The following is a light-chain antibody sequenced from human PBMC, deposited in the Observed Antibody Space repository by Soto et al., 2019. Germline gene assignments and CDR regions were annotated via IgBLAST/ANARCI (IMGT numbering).Light chain of an antibody. CDR3: HQYHPGYT. CDR2: DAS. CDR1: QSISSW. Sequence: DIQMTQSPSTLSASVGDRVTITCRASQSISSWLAWYQQKPGKAPKLLIYDASSLESGVPSRFSGSGSGTEFTLTISSLQPDDFATYYCHQYHPGYTFGQGTKLEIK. V-gene: IGKV1-5*01. J-gene: IGKJ2*01.